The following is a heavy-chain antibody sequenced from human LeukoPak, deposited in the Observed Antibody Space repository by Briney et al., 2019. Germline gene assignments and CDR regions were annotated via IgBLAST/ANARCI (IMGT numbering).Heavy chain of an antibody. D-gene: IGHD3-10*01. Sequence: SVKVSCKASGGTFSSYAISWVRQAPGQGLEWMGRIIPILGIANYAQKYQGRVTITADKSTSTAYMELSSLRSEDTAVYYCARPPTYYYGSGSYYNVDYYYGMDVWGQGTTVTVSS. V-gene: IGHV1-69*04. CDR2: IIPILGIA. CDR1: GGTFSSYA. CDR3: ARPPTYYYGSGSYYNVDYYYGMDV. J-gene: IGHJ6*02.